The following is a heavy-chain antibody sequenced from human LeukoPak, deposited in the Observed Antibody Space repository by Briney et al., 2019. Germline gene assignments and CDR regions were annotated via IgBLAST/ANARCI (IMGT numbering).Heavy chain of an antibody. V-gene: IGHV4-34*01. Sequence: SETLSLTCAVYGGSFSGYYWSWIRQPPGKELEWIGEINHSGSANYNPSLKSRVTISVDTSKNQVSLKLSSVTAADTAGYYCASQPITIFGVVMPDYWGQGTLVTVSS. J-gene: IGHJ4*02. CDR2: INHSGSA. D-gene: IGHD3-3*01. CDR3: ASQPITIFGVVMPDY. CDR1: GGSFSGYY.